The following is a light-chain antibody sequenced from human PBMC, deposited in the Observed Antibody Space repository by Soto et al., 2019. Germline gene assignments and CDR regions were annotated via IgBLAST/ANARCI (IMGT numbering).Light chain of an antibody. CDR3: QQSYSTPLT. CDR1: QNISRY. Sequence: DIPMTQSPSSVSASIGDTVTITCRASQNISRYLNWYQQKPGKAPKLLIYAASSLQSGVPSRFSGSGSGTDFTLTISSLQPEDFATYYCQQSYSTPLTFGGGTKVEIK. V-gene: IGKV1-39*01. J-gene: IGKJ4*01. CDR2: AAS.